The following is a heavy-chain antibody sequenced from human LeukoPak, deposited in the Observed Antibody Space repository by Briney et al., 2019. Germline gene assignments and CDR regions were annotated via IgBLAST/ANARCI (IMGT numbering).Heavy chain of an antibody. Sequence: GGSLKLSCAASGFTFSGSAMHWVRQASGKGLEWVGRIRSEANSYATAYAASVKGRFTISRDDSKNTAYLQMNSLKTEDTAVYYCTRTHDYGDYWGQGTLVTVSS. V-gene: IGHV3-73*01. CDR3: TRTHDYGDY. J-gene: IGHJ4*02. CDR2: IRSEANSYAT. CDR1: GFTFSGSA.